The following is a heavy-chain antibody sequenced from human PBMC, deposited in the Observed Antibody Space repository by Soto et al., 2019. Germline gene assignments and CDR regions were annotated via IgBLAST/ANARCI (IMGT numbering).Heavy chain of an antibody. D-gene: IGHD4-17*01. CDR2: IIPIFGTA. J-gene: IGHJ6*02. CDR3: ARECYGEQPGMDV. V-gene: IGHV1-69*13. Sequence: SVNVSCKXSGGTFSSYAISWVRQAPGQGLEWMGGIIPIFGTANYAQKFQGRVTITADESTSTAYMELSSLRSEDTAVYYCARECYGEQPGMDVWGQGTTVTVSS. CDR1: GGTFSSYA.